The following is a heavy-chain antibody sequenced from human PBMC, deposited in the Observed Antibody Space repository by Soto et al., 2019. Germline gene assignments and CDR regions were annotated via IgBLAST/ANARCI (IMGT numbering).Heavy chain of an antibody. CDR1: GYTFTGYY. Sequence: ASVKVSCKASGYTFTGYYMHWVRQAPGQGLEWMGWINPNSGGTNYAQKFQGWVTMTRDTSISTAYMELSRLRSDDTAVYYCARDWYCSSTSCYFHGMDVWGQGTTVTVSS. V-gene: IGHV1-2*04. J-gene: IGHJ6*02. D-gene: IGHD2-2*01. CDR2: INPNSGGT. CDR3: ARDWYCSSTSCYFHGMDV.